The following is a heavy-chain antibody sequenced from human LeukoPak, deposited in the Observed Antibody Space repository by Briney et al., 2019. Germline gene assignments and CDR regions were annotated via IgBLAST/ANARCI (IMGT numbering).Heavy chain of an antibody. CDR2: INHSGST. CDR1: GGSFSGYY. V-gene: IGHV4-34*01. J-gene: IGHJ5*02. Sequence: SETLSLTCAVYGGSFSGYYWSWIRQPPGKGLEWIGEINHSGSTNYNPSLKSRVTISVDTSKNQFSLKLSSVTAADTAVYYCARGRSSAAGTGSYNWFDPWGQGTLVTVSS. CDR3: ARGRSSAAGTGSYNWFDP. D-gene: IGHD6-13*01.